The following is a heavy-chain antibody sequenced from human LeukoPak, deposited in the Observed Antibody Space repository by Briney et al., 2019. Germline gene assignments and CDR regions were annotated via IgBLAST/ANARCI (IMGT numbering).Heavy chain of an antibody. Sequence: PGGSLRLSCAASGFIFSSYAMSWVRQAPGKGLEWVSTISGSGGSTYYADSVKGRFTISRDNSKNTVYLQMNSLRAEDTAVYYCARDLASGWSNYFDYWGQGTLVTVSS. V-gene: IGHV3-23*01. CDR1: GFIFSSYA. J-gene: IGHJ4*02. CDR2: ISGSGGST. CDR3: ARDLASGWSNYFDY. D-gene: IGHD6-19*01.